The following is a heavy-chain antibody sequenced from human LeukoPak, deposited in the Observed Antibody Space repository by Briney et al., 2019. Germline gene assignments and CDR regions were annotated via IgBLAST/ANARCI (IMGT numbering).Heavy chain of an antibody. Sequence: GGSLRLSCAASGFTVSSQAMHWVRQAPGKGLEWVAVTSYDGSNKFYSDSVEGRFTISRDTSENSVHLQMNSLRPEDTALYYCARDTLLRYCSAGSCYPGFDPWGQGTLVTVSS. J-gene: IGHJ5*02. CDR1: GFTVSSQA. CDR2: TSYDGSNK. CDR3: ARDTLLRYCSAGSCYPGFDP. V-gene: IGHV3-30*04. D-gene: IGHD2-15*01.